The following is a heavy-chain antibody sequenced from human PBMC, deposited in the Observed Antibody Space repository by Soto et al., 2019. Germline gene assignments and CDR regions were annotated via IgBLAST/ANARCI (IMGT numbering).Heavy chain of an antibody. Sequence: EVQLVESGGGLVKPGGSLRLSCAASGFTFSIYSMNWVRQAPGKGLEWVSSISSSSSYIYYADSVKGRFTISRDNAKNSLYLQMNSLRAEDTAVYYCARDRNYDSSGPKIPDAFDIWGQGTMVTVSS. V-gene: IGHV3-21*01. J-gene: IGHJ3*02. D-gene: IGHD3-22*01. CDR2: ISSSSSYI. CDR1: GFTFSIYS. CDR3: ARDRNYDSSGPKIPDAFDI.